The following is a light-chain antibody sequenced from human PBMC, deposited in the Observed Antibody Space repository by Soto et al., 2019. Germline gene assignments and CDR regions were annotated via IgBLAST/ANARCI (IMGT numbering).Light chain of an antibody. V-gene: IGKV1-8*01. J-gene: IGKJ2*01. CDR1: QGISSY. CDR2: AAS. Sequence: AIRMTQSPSSLSASTGDRVTITCRASQGISSYLAWYQQKPGKAPKLLIYAASTLQSGVPSRFSGSGSGTDFTLTISCLQSEYFATYFCQQYYSYLYTFGQGTKLEIK. CDR3: QQYYSYLYT.